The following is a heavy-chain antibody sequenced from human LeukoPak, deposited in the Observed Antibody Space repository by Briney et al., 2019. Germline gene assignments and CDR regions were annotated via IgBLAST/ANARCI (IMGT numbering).Heavy chain of an antibody. D-gene: IGHD4-11*01. CDR2: INPSGGST. Sequence: GASVKVSCKASGYTFTSYYMHWVRQAPGQGLEWMEIINPSGGSTSYAQKFQGRVTMTRDMSTSTVYMELSSLRSEDTAVYYCARDGTVSVGYMDVWGKGTTVTVSS. V-gene: IGHV1-46*01. J-gene: IGHJ6*03. CDR3: ARDGTVSVGYMDV. CDR1: GYTFTSYY.